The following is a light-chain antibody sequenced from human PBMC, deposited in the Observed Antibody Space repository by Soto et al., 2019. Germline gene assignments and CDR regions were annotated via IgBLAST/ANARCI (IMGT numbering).Light chain of an antibody. Sequence: AIQITQSPPSLSASVGDRVTISCRASQGIKNDLAWYQQKPGKAPKLLIYEASNLECGVPSRFSGSGSGTDFTLKISRVEAEDVGVYHCMQALTAPPTFGQGTKVDVK. V-gene: IGKV1-6*01. CDR3: MQALTAPPT. CDR1: QGIKND. J-gene: IGKJ1*01. CDR2: EAS.